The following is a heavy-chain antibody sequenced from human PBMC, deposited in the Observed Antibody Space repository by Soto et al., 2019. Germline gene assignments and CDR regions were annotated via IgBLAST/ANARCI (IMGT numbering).Heavy chain of an antibody. J-gene: IGHJ4*02. D-gene: IGHD3-22*01. CDR3: ARTEMIAFSPGYYTGFDY. CDR1: GGSISSYY. CDR2: IYYSGST. Sequence: SETLSLTCTVSGGSISSYYWSWIRQPPGKGLEWIGYIYYSGSTNYNPSLKSRVTISVDTSKNQFSLKLSPVTAADTAVYYCARTEMIAFSPGYYTGFDYWGQGTLVTVSS. V-gene: IGHV4-59*01.